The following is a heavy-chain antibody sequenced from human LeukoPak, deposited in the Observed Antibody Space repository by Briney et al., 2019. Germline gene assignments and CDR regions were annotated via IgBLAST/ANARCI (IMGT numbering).Heavy chain of an antibody. V-gene: IGHV1-2*02. CDR3: ARSPETFDSDY. J-gene: IGHJ4*02. D-gene: IGHD3-9*01. Sequence: ASVKASCKASGGTXSSYAISWVRQAPGQGLEWMGWINPNRGGTNYAQKFQGRVTMTRDTSISTAYMELSRLRSDDTAVYYCARSPETFDSDYWGQGTLVTVSS. CDR2: INPNRGGT. CDR1: GGTXSSYA.